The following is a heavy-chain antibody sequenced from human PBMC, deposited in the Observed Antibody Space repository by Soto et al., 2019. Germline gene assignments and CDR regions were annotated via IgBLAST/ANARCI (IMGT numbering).Heavy chain of an antibody. CDR2: ISASSTYI. D-gene: IGHD5-18*01. CDR3: PRGWIRDPWMY. Sequence: EVQLVESGGGLVKPGGSLRLSCAASGFIFSSYTRNWVRKAPGKGLEWVAYISASSTYIYYADSLQGRFTISRDNAYNPLSLKMHSPRAGHTAVYYRPRGWIRDPWMYWGQGTLVTLSS. CDR1: GFIFSSYT. J-gene: IGHJ4*02. V-gene: IGHV3-21*01.